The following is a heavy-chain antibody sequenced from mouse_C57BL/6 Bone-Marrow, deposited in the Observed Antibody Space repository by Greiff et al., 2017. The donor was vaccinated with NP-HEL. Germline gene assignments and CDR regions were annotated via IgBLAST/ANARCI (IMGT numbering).Heavy chain of an antibody. J-gene: IGHJ2*01. CDR2: INPNYGTT. V-gene: IGHV1-39*01. D-gene: IGHD1-1*01. Sequence: QLKQSGSALVKPGASVKISYTASGYSFTDYNMNWVKQSNGKSLVWIGVINPNYGTTSYNQKFKGKATFTVDQSSSTAYMQLNSLTSEDSAVYYCARCPYGSLFDYWGQGTTLTVSS. CDR1: GYSFTDYN. CDR3: ARCPYGSLFDY.